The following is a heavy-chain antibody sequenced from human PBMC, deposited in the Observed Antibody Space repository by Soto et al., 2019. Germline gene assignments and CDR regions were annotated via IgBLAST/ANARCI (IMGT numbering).Heavy chain of an antibody. CDR3: ARGRKLRFLEFGSAPNWFDP. CDR2: INHSGST. CDR1: GGSFSGYY. D-gene: IGHD3-3*01. V-gene: IGHV4-34*01. J-gene: IGHJ5*02. Sequence: QVQLQQWGAGLLKPSETLSLTCAVYGGSFSGYYWSWIRQPPGKGLEWIGEINHSGSTNYNPSLKNRVTISVDTSKNQFSLKLSTVTAADTAVYYCARGRKLRFLEFGSAPNWFDPWGQGTLVTVSS.